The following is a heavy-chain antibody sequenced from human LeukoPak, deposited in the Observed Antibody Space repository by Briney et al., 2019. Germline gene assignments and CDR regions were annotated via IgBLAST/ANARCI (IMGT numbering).Heavy chain of an antibody. V-gene: IGHV4-59*01. J-gene: IGHJ6*03. D-gene: IGHD2-2*02. CDR1: GGSISSYY. Sequence: TSETLSLTCTVSGGSISSYYWSWIRQPPGKGLEWIGYIYYSGSTNYNPSLKSRVTISVDTSKNQFSLKLSSVTAADTAVYYCARVLSCSSTSCYTDYYYYMDVWGKGTTVTVSS. CDR2: IYYSGST. CDR3: ARVLSCSSTSCYTDYYYYMDV.